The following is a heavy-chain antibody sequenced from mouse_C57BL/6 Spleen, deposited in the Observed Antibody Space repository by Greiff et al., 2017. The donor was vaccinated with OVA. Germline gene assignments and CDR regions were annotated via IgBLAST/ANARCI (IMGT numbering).Heavy chain of an antibody. J-gene: IGHJ2*01. D-gene: IGHD4-1*01. Sequence: QVQLQQSGAELVKPGASVKISCKASGYAFSSYWMNWVKQRPGKGLEWIGQIYPGDGDTNYNGKFKGKATLTADKSSSTAYMQLSSLTSEDSAVYFCARGGANWDDYFDYWGQGTTLTVSS. CDR3: ARGGANWDDYFDY. CDR2: IYPGDGDT. CDR1: GYAFSSYW. V-gene: IGHV1-80*01.